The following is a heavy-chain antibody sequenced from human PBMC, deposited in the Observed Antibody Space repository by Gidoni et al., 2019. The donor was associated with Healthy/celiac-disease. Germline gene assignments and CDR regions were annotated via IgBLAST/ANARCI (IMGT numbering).Heavy chain of an antibody. V-gene: IGHV3-23*01. D-gene: IGHD2-15*01. Sequence: EVQLLESGGGLVQPGGSLRLSCAASGFTFTNYAMSWVRQAPGKGLEWLSHISGGADGTYYADSVKGRFTISRDNSKNTVYLQMNSLRAEDTAVYYCAKDLVVAGTGTDYFDYWGQGTLVTVSS. J-gene: IGHJ4*02. CDR3: AKDLVVAGTGTDYFDY. CDR2: ISGGADGT. CDR1: GFTFTNYA.